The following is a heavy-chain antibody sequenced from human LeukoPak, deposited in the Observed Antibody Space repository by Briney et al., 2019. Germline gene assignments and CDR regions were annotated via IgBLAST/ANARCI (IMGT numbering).Heavy chain of an antibody. CDR3: ARDSLGSSGWYDGAFDY. J-gene: IGHJ4*02. V-gene: IGHV3-30-3*01. Sequence: GGSLRLSCAASGFTFSSYAMHWVRQAPGKGLEWVAVISYDGSNKYYADSVKGRFTISRDNSKNTLYLQMNSLRAEDTAVYYCARDSLGSSGWYDGAFDYWGQGTLVTVSS. CDR2: ISYDGSNK. CDR1: GFTFSSYA. D-gene: IGHD6-19*01.